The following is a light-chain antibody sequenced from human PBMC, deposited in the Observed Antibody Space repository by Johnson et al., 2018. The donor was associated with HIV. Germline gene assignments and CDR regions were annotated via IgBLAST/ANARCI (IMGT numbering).Light chain of an antibody. CDR1: SSNIGNNY. Sequence: QSVLSQPPSVSAAPGQKVTISCSGSSSNIGNNYVSWYQQLPGTAPKLLIYENNKRPSGIPDRFSGSKSGTSATLGITGLQTGDEADYYCGKWDSSLSAGGVFGTGTKDTVL. V-gene: IGLV1-51*02. CDR2: ENN. J-gene: IGLJ1*01. CDR3: GKWDSSLSAGGV.